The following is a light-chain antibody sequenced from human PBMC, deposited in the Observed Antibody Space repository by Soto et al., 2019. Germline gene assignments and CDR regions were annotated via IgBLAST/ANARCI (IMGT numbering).Light chain of an antibody. V-gene: IGKV1-9*01. Sequence: DIQLTQSPSFLSASVGDRVTITCRASPGISSYLAWYQQKPGKAPKLLIYAAATLQSVVPSRFSGSGSGTEFTLTISSLQHEDFATYYCQQLNIYPLTCGQGTRLESK. CDR2: AAA. CDR3: QQLNIYPLT. J-gene: IGKJ5*01. CDR1: PGISSY.